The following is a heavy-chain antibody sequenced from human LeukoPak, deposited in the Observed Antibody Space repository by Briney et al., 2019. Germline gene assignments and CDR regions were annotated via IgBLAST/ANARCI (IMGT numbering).Heavy chain of an antibody. J-gene: IGHJ4*02. CDR2: IKQDGSEK. Sequence: GGSLRLSCAASGFTFSSYWMSWVRQAPGKGLEWVANIKQDGSEKYYVDSVKGRFTISRDNAKNSLYLQMNSLRAEDTALYYCAKDMRHSSSWYDFDYWGQGTLVTVSS. CDR3: AKDMRHSSSWYDFDY. CDR1: GFTFSSYW. V-gene: IGHV3-7*03. D-gene: IGHD6-13*01.